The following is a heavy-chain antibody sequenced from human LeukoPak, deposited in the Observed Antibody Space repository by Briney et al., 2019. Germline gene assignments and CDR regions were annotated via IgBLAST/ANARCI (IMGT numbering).Heavy chain of an antibody. CDR3: ARGLTAFGELSAPFDY. V-gene: IGHV1-18*04. CDR1: GYTFTSYG. D-gene: IGHD3-10*01. J-gene: IGHJ4*02. CDR2: ISAYNGNT. Sequence: ASVEVSCKASGYTFTSYGISWVRQAPGQGLEWMGWISAYNGNTNYAQKLQGRVTMTTDTSTSTAYMELRSLRSDDTAVYYCARGLTAFGELSAPFDYWGQGTLVTVSS.